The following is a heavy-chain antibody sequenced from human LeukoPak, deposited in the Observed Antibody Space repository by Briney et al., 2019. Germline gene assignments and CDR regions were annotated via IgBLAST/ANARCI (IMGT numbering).Heavy chain of an antibody. CDR1: GYTFTSYD. D-gene: IGHD2-21*01. CDR2: IIPIFGTA. J-gene: IGHJ3*02. CDR3: ASPYCGGDCYSSDAFDI. V-gene: IGHV1-69*13. Sequence: SVKVSCKASGYTFTSYDINWVRQAPGQGLEWMGGIIPIFGTANYAQKFQGRVTITADESTSTAYMELSSLRSEDTAVYYCASPYCGGDCYSSDAFDIWGQGTMVTVSS.